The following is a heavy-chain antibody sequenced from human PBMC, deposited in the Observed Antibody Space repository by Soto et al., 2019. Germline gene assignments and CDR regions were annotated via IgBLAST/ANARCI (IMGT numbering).Heavy chain of an antibody. CDR2: IYTSGST. D-gene: IGHD2-15*01. V-gene: IGHV4-4*07. CDR1: GGSISSYY. Sequence: PSETLSLTCTVSGGSISSYYWSWIRQPAGKGLEWIGRIYTSGSTNYNPSLKSRVTMSVDTSKSQFSLKLSSVTAADTAVYYCARGPDIVVVVAATGGWFDPWGQGTLVTVSS. J-gene: IGHJ5*02. CDR3: ARGPDIVVVVAATGGWFDP.